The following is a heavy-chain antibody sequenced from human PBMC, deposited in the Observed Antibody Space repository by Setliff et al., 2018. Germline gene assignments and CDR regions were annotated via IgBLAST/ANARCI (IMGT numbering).Heavy chain of an antibody. CDR2: IYWDDDK. D-gene: IGHD3-16*01. CDR1: GFSLNNSGVG. J-gene: IGHJ3*02. CDR3: ARTRDDPYYYTSRDYDYAGFYM. Sequence: SGPTLVNPTQTLTLNCTFSGFSLNNSGVGVGWIRQPPGKALEWIARIYWDDDKRYSPSLKTRLTITNDTSKNQVVLMMTTMDPADTGTYYCARTRDDPYYYTSRDYDYAGFYMWVQGTLFTVAS. V-gene: IGHV2-5*02.